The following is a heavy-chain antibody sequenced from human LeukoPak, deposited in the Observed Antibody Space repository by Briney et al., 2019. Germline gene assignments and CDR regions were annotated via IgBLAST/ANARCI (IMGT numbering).Heavy chain of an antibody. Sequence: ASVKVSCKASGYTFTSYGISWVRQAPGQGLEWMGWISAYNGNTNYAQKLQGRVTMTRDTSTSTVYMELSSLRSEDTAVYYCARGQYPSSSGWFYYWGQGTLVTVSS. D-gene: IGHD6-19*01. V-gene: IGHV1-18*01. CDR2: ISAYNGNT. CDR3: ARGQYPSSSGWFYY. J-gene: IGHJ4*02. CDR1: GYTFTSYG.